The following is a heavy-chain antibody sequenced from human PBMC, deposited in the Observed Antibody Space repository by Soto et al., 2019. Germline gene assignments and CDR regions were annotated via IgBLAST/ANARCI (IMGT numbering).Heavy chain of an antibody. V-gene: IGHV4-30-4*01. CDR3: ARGLDYDILTGYSYYYYGMDV. D-gene: IGHD3-9*01. CDR2: IYYSGST. J-gene: IGHJ6*02. CDR1: GGSISSGDYY. Sequence: QVQLQESGPGLVKPSQTLSLTCTVSGGSISSGDYYWSWIRQPPGKGLEWIGYIYYSGSTYYNPSLKSRVTISVDTSKNQFSLNLSSVTAADTAVYYCARGLDYDILTGYSYYYYGMDVWGQGTTVTVSS.